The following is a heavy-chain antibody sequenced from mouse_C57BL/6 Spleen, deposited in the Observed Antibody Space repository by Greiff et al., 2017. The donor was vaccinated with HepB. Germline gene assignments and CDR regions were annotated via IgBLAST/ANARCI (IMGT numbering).Heavy chain of an antibody. CDR3: ASNSNYYYYAMDY. CDR1: GYTFTEYA. Sequence: VQLQQSGPELVRPGVSVKISCKGSGYTFTEYAMHWVKQSHAKSLEWIGVISTYYGEASYNKKFKDKATMTVDKASSTADMELARLTSEDSAVDYCASNSNYYYYAMDYWGQGTSVTVSS. CDR2: ISTYYGEA. J-gene: IGHJ4*01. V-gene: IGHV1-67*01. D-gene: IGHD2-5*01.